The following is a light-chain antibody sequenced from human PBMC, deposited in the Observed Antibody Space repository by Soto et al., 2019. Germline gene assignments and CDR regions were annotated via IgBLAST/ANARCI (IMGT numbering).Light chain of an antibody. CDR1: QSISAN. J-gene: IGKJ5*01. Sequence: DIQIPPSPSSLSASVVYRVTITCRASQSISANLNWYQQTPGKAPNILIYAASSLQSGVPSRFSGSGSGTDFTLTISSLQPEDCATYYCQQSYSTQITFGQGTRREIK. CDR3: QQSYSTQIT. CDR2: AAS. V-gene: IGKV1-39*01.